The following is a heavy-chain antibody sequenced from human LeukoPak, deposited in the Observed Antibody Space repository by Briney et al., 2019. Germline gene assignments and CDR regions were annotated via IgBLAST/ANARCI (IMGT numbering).Heavy chain of an antibody. CDR1: GFTFSSYA. D-gene: IGHD6-19*01. V-gene: IGHV3-23*01. J-gene: IGHJ4*02. CDR2: ISGSGGST. Sequence: PGGSLRLSCAASGFTFSSYAMSWVRQAPGEGLEWVSSISGSGGSTYYADSVKGRFTISRDNSKNTLYPQMSSLRAEDTAVYYCAQYSSGWYSVYDYWGQGTLVTVSA. CDR3: AQYSSGWYSVYDY.